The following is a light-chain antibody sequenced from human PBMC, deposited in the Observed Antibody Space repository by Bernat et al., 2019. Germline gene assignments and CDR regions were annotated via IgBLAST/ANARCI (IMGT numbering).Light chain of an antibody. J-gene: IGKJ5*01. CDR2: GAS. Sequence: DVQLTQSPSFLSASVGDRVDITCRASQVSGTYLAWYQKKPGKAPKLLIYGASTLQTGVPSRFSGSGSGTEFTLTIASLQPEDGATYYCQQLHRFPNTVGQGTQLEIK. CDR1: QVSGTY. CDR3: QQLHRFPNT. V-gene: IGKV1-9*01.